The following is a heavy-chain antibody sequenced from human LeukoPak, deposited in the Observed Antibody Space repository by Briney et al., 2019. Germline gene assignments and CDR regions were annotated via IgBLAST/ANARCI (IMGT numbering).Heavy chain of an antibody. J-gene: IGHJ4*02. V-gene: IGHV3-11*01. CDR1: GFTFSDYY. CDR2: ISSSGSTI. CDR3: AGEVYSGYALGY. Sequence: PGGSLRLSCAASGFTFSDYYMSWIRQAPGKGREWVSYISSSGSTIYYADSVKGRFTISRDNAKNSLYLQMNSLRAEDTAVYYCAGEVYSGYALGYWGQGTLVTVSS. D-gene: IGHD5-12*01.